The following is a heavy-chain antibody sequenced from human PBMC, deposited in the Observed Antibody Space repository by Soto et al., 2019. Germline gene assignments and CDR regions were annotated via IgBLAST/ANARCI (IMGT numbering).Heavy chain of an antibody. Sequence: EVQLVETGGGLIQPGGSLRLSCAASDFTVSTNYMSWVRQAPGKGLEWVSVIYHGGSTYYADSVKGRFTISRDHSKNTLYLKMNSLRAEDTAVYYCARTLGYCTQGICYGYHYSGMDVWGQGTTVTVSS. J-gene: IGHJ6*02. V-gene: IGHV3-53*02. D-gene: IGHD2-8*01. CDR3: ARTLGYCTQGICYGYHYSGMDV. CDR2: IYHGGST. CDR1: DFTVSTNY.